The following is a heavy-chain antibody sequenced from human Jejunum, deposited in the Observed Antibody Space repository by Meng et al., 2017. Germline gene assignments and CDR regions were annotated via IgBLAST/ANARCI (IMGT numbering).Heavy chain of an antibody. CDR1: GDSLTSGNYF. V-gene: IGHV4-61*02. CDR2: IHTSGST. CDR3: ARELQKSAYNQYYFDN. J-gene: IGHJ4*02. D-gene: IGHD5-24*01. Sequence: QGQLQGSGHGLVKPSEPLSLTGSVSGDSLTSGNYFWSWIRQPAGRGLEWVGRIHTSGSTNYNPSLMNRVTISLDTSRNQFSLKMYSVTAADTAVFYCARELQKSAYNQYYFDNWGQGTLVTVSS.